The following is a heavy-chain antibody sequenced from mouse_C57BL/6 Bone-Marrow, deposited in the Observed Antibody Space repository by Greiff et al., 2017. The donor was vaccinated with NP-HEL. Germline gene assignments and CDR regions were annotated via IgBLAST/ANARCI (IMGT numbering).Heavy chain of an antibody. CDR2: ISNLAYSI. Sequence: EVKLQESGGGLVQPGGSLKLSCAASGFTFSDYGMAWVRQAPRKGPEWVAFISNLAYSIYYADTVTGRFTISRENAKNTRYLEMSSLRSEDTAMYYCARDDGYYGAMDYWGQGTSVTVSS. CDR1: GFTFSDYG. J-gene: IGHJ4*01. V-gene: IGHV5-15*01. D-gene: IGHD2-3*01. CDR3: ARDDGYYGAMDY.